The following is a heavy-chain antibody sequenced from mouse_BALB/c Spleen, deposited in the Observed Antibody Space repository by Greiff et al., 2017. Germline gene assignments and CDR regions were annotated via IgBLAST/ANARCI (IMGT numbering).Heavy chain of an antibody. V-gene: IGHV2-6-7*01. Sequence: QVQLKQSGPGLVAPSQSLSITCTVSGFSLTGYGVNWVRQPPGKGLEWLGMIWGDGSTDYNSALKSRLSISKDNSKSQVFLKMNSLQTDDTARYYCAREGGSSDYAMDYWGQGTSVTVSS. CDR2: IWGDGST. CDR1: GFSLTGYG. D-gene: IGHD1-1*01. J-gene: IGHJ4*01. CDR3: AREGGSSDYAMDY.